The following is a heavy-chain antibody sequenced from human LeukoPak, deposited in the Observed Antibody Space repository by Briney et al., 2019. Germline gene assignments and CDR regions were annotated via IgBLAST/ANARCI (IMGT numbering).Heavy chain of an antibody. D-gene: IGHD3-3*01. CDR1: GFTFKSFS. J-gene: IGHJ4*02. CDR2: ISSNSGIK. V-gene: IGHV3-48*01. CDR3: ARAYDFWSGPAGY. Sequence: GGSLRLSCGGSGFTFKSFSMHWVRQAPGKGLEWVSDISSNSGIKSYADSVKGRFTISRDNAKNSLYLQMNSLRAEDTAVYYCARAYDFWSGPAGYWGQGTLVTVSS.